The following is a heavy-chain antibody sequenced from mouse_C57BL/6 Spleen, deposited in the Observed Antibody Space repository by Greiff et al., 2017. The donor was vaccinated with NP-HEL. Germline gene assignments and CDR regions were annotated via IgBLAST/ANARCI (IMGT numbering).Heavy chain of an antibody. D-gene: IGHD1-1*01. V-gene: IGHV5-9-1*02. CDR2: ISSGGDYI. Sequence: DVHLVESGEGLVKPGGSLKLSCAASGFTFSSYAMSWVRQTPEKRLEWVAYISSGGDYIYYADTVKGRFTISRDNARNTLYLQMSSLKSEDTAMYYCTREGITTVGVLHYYAMDYWGQGTSVTVSS. CDR3: TREGITTVGVLHYYAMDY. J-gene: IGHJ4*01. CDR1: GFTFSSYA.